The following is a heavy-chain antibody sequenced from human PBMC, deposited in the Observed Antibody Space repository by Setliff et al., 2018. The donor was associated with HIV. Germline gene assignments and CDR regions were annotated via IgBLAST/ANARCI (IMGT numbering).Heavy chain of an antibody. V-gene: IGHV4-39*02. J-gene: IGHJ4*02. CDR3: AREGDGIDF. D-gene: IGHD2-21*02. CDR1: GGSITSTTYY. Sequence: SETLSLTCTVSGGSITSTTYYWGWIRQPPGKGIEWIGTIHYTGNTYHNPSLKSRVTISVEASKNQISLKLTAVTAADSAVYYCAREGDGIDFWGQGTLVTVSS. CDR2: IHYTGNT.